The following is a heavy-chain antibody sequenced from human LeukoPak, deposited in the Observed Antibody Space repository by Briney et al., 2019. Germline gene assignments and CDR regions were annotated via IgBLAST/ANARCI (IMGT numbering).Heavy chain of an antibody. J-gene: IGHJ4*02. Sequence: SETLSLTCTVSGGSISSYYWSWIRQPPGKGLEWIGYIYYSGSTNYNPSLKSRVTISVDTSKNQFSLKLSSVTAADTAVYYCARHIYGSGSYFEYWGQGTLVTVSS. CDR1: GGSISSYY. D-gene: IGHD3-10*01. CDR2: IYYSGST. CDR3: ARHIYGSGSYFEY. V-gene: IGHV4-59*08.